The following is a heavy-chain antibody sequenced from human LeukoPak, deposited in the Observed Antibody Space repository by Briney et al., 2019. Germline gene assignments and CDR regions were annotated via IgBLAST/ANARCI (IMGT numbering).Heavy chain of an antibody. D-gene: IGHD3-10*01. V-gene: IGHV1-69*04. J-gene: IGHJ6*02. CDR2: IIPILGIA. CDR3: ARVSVEVPKVRGANRDYYGMDV. CDR1: GGTFSSYA. Sequence: ASVKVSCKASGGTFSSYAISWVRQAPGQGLEWMGRIIPILGIANYAQKFQGRVTITADKSTSTAYMELSSLRSEDTAVYYCARVSVEVPKVRGANRDYYGMDVWGQGTTVTVSS.